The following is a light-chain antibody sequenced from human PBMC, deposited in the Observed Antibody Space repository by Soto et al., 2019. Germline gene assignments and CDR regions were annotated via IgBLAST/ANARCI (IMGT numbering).Light chain of an antibody. CDR3: QQYNNWPPWT. Sequence: IVLTHSPDTLSFSPGEMVTLSSRASQSVSSNLAWYQQKVLQAPRLLIYGASTRATGIPARFSGSGSGTEFTLTISSLQSEDFAVYYCQQYNNWPPWTFGQGTKVDIK. CDR2: GAS. V-gene: IGKV3-15*01. J-gene: IGKJ1*01. CDR1: QSVSSN.